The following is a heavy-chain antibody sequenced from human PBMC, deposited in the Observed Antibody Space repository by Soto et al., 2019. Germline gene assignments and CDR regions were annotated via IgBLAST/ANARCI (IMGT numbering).Heavy chain of an antibody. J-gene: IGHJ6*02. D-gene: IGHD3-3*01. CDR2: ISGSGGST. CDR1: GFTFSSHA. V-gene: IGHV3-23*01. CDR3: AKGAPDYDFWSGPVAYYYGMDV. Sequence: GGSLRLSCAASGFTFSSHAMSWVRQAPGKGLEWVSAISGSGGSTYYADSVKGRFTISRDNSKNTLYLQMNSLRAEDTAVYYCAKGAPDYDFWSGPVAYYYGMDVWGQGTTVTVSS.